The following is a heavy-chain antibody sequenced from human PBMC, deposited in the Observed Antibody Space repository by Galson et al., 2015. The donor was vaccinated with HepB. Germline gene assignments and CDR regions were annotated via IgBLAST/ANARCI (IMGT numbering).Heavy chain of an antibody. D-gene: IGHD3-3*01. CDR2: IWYDGSNK. CDR3: ARATYYDFWSGPQGAFDP. CDR1: GFTFSSYG. V-gene: IGHV3-33*01. J-gene: IGHJ5*02. Sequence: SLRLSCAASGFTFSSYGMHWVRQAPGKGLEWVAVIWYDGSNKYYADSVKGRFTISRDNSKNTLYLQMNSLRAEDTAVYYCARATYYDFWSGPQGAFDPWGQGTLVTVSS.